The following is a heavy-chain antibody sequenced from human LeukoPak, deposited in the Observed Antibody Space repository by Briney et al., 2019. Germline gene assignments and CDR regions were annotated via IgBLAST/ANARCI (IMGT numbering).Heavy chain of an antibody. D-gene: IGHD6-13*01. CDR2: ISYDGSNK. CDR3: AKDRWQQLENYFDY. Sequence: GGSLRLSCAASGFTFSSYGMHWVRQAPGKGLEWVAVISYDGSNKYYADSVKGRFTISRDNSKNTLYLQMNSLTAEDTAVYYCAKDRWQQLENYFDYWGQGTLVTVSS. V-gene: IGHV3-30*18. CDR1: GFTFSSYG. J-gene: IGHJ4*02.